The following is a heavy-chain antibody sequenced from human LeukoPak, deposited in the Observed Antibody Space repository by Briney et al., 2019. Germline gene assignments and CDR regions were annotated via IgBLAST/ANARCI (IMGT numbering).Heavy chain of an antibody. CDR2: VHYSEKT. V-gene: IGHV4-59*01. J-gene: IGHJ3*02. CDR3: ARDRRWEQLHAFDI. Sequence: SETLSLTCTVSGGSLTNSFWSWIRQPPGKGLEWIAYVHYSEKTNYNPSLKNRLTISLDTSKNQFSLMLSSVTAADTAVYYCARDRRWEQLHAFDIWGQGTMVTVSS. D-gene: IGHD1-26*01. CDR1: GGSLTNSF.